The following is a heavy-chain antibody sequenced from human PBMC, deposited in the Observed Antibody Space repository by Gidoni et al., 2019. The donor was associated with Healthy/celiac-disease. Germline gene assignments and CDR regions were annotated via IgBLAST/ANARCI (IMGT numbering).Heavy chain of an antibody. J-gene: IGHJ4*02. Sequence: EVQLVESGGGVVRPGGSLRLSCAASGFTFDAYGMSWVRQAPGKGLEWVSGINWNGGSTGYADAVKGRFTISRDNAKNSLYLQMNSLRAEDTALYHCARGAPDSSGYIYYFDYWGQGTLVTVSS. CDR1: GFTFDAYG. CDR2: INWNGGST. CDR3: ARGAPDSSGYIYYFDY. V-gene: IGHV3-20*01. D-gene: IGHD3-22*01.